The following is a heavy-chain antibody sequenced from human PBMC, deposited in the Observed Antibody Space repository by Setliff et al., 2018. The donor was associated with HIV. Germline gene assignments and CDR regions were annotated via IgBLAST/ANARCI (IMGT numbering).Heavy chain of an antibody. CDR3: AKVNSSALHDAFDI. CDR2: FDPEDGET. CDR1: GYTLTDLS. Sequence: ASVKVSCKVSGYTLTDLSIHWVRQAPGKGLEWMGGFDPEDGETVYAQKFQGRVTMTEDTSTDTAYMELSSLRAEDTALYYCAKVNSSALHDAFDIWGQGTIVTVSS. V-gene: IGHV1-24*01. D-gene: IGHD6-19*01. J-gene: IGHJ3*02.